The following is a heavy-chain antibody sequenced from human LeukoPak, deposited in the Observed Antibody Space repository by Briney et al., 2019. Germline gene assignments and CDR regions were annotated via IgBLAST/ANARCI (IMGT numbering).Heavy chain of an antibody. CDR3: AKDREMATTSYYFDY. J-gene: IGHJ4*02. CDR1: GFTFSSYG. V-gene: IGHV3-30*18. CDR2: ISYDGSNK. Sequence: PGGPLRLSCAASGFTFSSYGMHWVRQAPGKGLEWVAVISYDGSNKYYADSVKGRFTISRDNSKNTLYLQMNSLRAEDTAVYYCAKDREMATTSYYFDYWGQGTLVTVSS. D-gene: IGHD5-24*01.